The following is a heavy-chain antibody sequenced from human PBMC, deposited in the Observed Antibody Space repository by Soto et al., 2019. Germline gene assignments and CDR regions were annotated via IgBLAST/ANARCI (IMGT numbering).Heavy chain of an antibody. Sequence: SVKVSCKASGGTFSSYAISWVRQAPGQGLEWMGGIIPIFGTANYAQKFQGRVTITADESTSTAYMELSSLRSEDTAVYYCAKNSYGLLSLFDYWGQGTLVTVSS. V-gene: IGHV1-69*13. J-gene: IGHJ4*02. D-gene: IGHD5-18*01. CDR2: IIPIFGTA. CDR1: GGTFSSYA. CDR3: AKNSYGLLSLFDY.